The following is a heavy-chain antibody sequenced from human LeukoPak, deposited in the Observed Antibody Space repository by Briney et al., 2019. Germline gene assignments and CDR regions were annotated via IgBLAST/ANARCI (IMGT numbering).Heavy chain of an antibody. CDR2: INPSGGST. CDR3: ARDRGEDYSSSRVPRYYFDY. CDR1: GYTFTSYY. V-gene: IGHV1-46*01. D-gene: IGHD6-6*01. Sequence: ASVMVSCKASGYTFTSYYMHWVRQAPGQGLEWMGIINPSGGSTSYAQKFQGRVTMTRDTSTSTVYMELSSLRSEDTAVYYCARDRGEDYSSSRVPRYYFDYWGQGTLVTVSS. J-gene: IGHJ4*02.